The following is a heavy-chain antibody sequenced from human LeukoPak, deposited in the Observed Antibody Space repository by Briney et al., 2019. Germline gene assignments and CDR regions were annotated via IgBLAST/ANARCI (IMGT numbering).Heavy chain of an antibody. Sequence: SETLSLTCTVSGGSISNYFWSWIRRPPGEGLEWIGDIYSSGSTYYNPSLKSRVTISVDTSKNQFSLKLSSVTAADTAVYYCARGIGARNWFDPWGQGTLVTVSS. J-gene: IGHJ5*02. V-gene: IGHV4-59*12. D-gene: IGHD6-6*01. CDR2: IYSSGST. CDR1: GGSISNYF. CDR3: ARGIGARNWFDP.